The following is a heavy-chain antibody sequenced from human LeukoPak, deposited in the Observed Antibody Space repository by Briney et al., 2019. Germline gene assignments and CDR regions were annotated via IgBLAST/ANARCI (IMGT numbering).Heavy chain of an antibody. CDR2: ISYDGSNK. CDR1: GSIFSRFA. V-gene: IGHV3-30*04. D-gene: IGHD3-16*02. J-gene: IGHJ4*02. Sequence: PGGSLRLSCAASGSIFSRFAMHWVRQAPGKGLEWVAVISYDGSNKYYADSVKGRFTISRDNAKSTLYLRVNSLRAEDTAVYYCAIGDGLGELSSSFEYWGQGTLVTVSS. CDR3: AIGDGLGELSSSFEY.